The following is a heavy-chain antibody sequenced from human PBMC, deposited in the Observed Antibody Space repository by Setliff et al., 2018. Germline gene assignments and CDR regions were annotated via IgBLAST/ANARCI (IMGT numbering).Heavy chain of an antibody. V-gene: IGHV4-34*01. D-gene: IGHD3-3*01. CDR1: GGSFSGYY. CDR3: ARDARDFWSGYSSHEGFDP. CDR2: INHSGST. J-gene: IGHJ5*02. Sequence: SETLSLTCAVYGGSFSGYYWSWIRQPPGKGLEWIGEINHSGSTNYNPSLKSRVTISVDTSKNQFSLKLSSVTAADTAVYYCARDARDFWSGYSSHEGFDPWGQGTLVTVSS.